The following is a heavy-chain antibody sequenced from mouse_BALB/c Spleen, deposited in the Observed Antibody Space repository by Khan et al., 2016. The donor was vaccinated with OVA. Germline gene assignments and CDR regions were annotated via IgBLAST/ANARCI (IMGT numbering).Heavy chain of an antibody. CDR1: GYTFSSYW. CDR3: ARDRIDY. CDR2: INPTYGYT. Sequence: QVRLQQSGAEQAKPGASVKMSCKTSGYTFSSYWMHWVKQRPGQGLEWIGYINPTYGYTEYNEKFKDKATLSADKSSSTAYMQLTSLTSEDSAVYYCARDRIDYWGQGTTLTVSS. J-gene: IGHJ2*01. V-gene: IGHV1-7*01.